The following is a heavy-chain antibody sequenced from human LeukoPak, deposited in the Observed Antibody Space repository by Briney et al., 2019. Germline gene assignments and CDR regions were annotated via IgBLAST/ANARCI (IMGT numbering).Heavy chain of an antibody. V-gene: IGHV4-4*02. CDR2: INHSGST. CDR1: GGSSSSSNW. J-gene: IGHJ4*02. Sequence: SGTLSLTCAVSGGSSSSSNWWNWVRQPPGKGLEWIGEINHSGSTNYNPSLKSRVTISVDTSKNQFSLKLSSVTAADTAVYYCARGANWGRSLGYWGQGTLVTVSS. D-gene: IGHD3-16*01. CDR3: ARGANWGRSLGY.